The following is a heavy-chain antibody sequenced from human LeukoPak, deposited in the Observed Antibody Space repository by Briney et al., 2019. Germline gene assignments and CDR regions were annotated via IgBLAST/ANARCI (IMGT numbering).Heavy chain of an antibody. Sequence: GGSLRLSCAASGFTFSSYAMSCVRHAPGKGLEWVSAISGSGGSTYYADSVKGRFTIARDNSKNTLYLQMNSLRAEDTAVYYCARDSGLRWNSIDCWGQGTMVTVSS. V-gene: IGHV3-23*01. CDR1: GFTFSSYA. D-gene: IGHD4-23*01. J-gene: IGHJ4*02. CDR2: ISGSGGST. CDR3: ARDSGLRWNSIDC.